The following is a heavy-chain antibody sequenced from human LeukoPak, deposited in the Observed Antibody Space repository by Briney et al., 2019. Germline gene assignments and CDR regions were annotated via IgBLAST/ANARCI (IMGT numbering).Heavy chain of an antibody. V-gene: IGHV3-11*01. Sequence: SLTLSCVASECIVRHYDMTSVLQAPWKGLEWISYLDINGGFVYYADSVKGRFTISRDNGKNSLYLKMNSLRAEDTAVYYERAFRYCSASSSTCYGRALYGMDMWGPGTTVTVAS. J-gene: IGHJ6*02. D-gene: IGHD2-8*02. CDR2: LDINGGFV. CDR1: ECIVRHYD. CDR3: RAFRYCSASSSTCYGRALYGMDM.